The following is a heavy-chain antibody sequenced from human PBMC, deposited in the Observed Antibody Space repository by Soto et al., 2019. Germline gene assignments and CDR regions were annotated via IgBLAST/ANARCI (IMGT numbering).Heavy chain of an antibody. CDR1: GYTFTSYD. V-gene: IGHV1-8*01. CDR3: ARQNLDASDY. Sequence: QVQLVQSGAEVKKPGASVKVSCQASGYTFTSYDINWVRQATGQGLEWMGWVNPNSGNTGYAQKFQGRVTMTRNTSIRTAYMELSNLRSEGTAVDYSARQNLDASDYWGQGTLCTVSS. D-gene: IGHD1-7*01. J-gene: IGHJ4*02. CDR2: VNPNSGNT.